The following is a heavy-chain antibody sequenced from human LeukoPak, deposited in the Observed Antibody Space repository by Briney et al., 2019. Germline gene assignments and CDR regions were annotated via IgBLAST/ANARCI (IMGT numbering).Heavy chain of an antibody. D-gene: IGHD5-18*01. J-gene: IGHJ4*02. CDR3: AKDAILLWLREYYFDY. V-gene: IGHV3-43*02. Sequence: GGSLRLFCAASGFTFDDYAMHWVRQAPAKGLEGVSRISGDGGSTYYADSVKGRFTISRDNSKNSLYLQMNSLRTEDTALYYCAKDAILLWLREYYFDYWGQGTMVTVSS. CDR2: ISGDGGST. CDR1: GFTFDDYA.